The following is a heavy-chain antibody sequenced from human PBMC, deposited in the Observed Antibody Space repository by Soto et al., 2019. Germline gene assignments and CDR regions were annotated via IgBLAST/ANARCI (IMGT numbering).Heavy chain of an antibody. Sequence: ASVKVSCKASGGTFSSYAISWVRQAPGQGLEWMGGIIPIFGTANYAQKIQGRVTITADKSTSTAYMELSSQRSEDTAVYYCARGQPYYDILTGLTYYGMDVWGQGTTVTVSS. CDR3: ARGQPYYDILTGLTYYGMDV. D-gene: IGHD3-9*01. CDR2: IIPIFGTA. V-gene: IGHV1-69*06. CDR1: GGTFSSYA. J-gene: IGHJ6*02.